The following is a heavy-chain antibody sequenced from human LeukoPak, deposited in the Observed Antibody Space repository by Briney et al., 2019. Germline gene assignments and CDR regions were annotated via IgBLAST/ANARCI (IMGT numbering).Heavy chain of an antibody. V-gene: IGHV4-30-2*01. CDR2: IYHSGST. Sequence: SETLSLTCAVSGGSISSGGYSWSWIRQPPGKGLDWIGYIYHSGSTYYNPSLKSRVTISVDRSKNQFSLKLSSVTAADTAVYYCARVVPAASEWFDHWGQGTLVTVSS. CDR1: GGSISSGGYS. CDR3: ARVVPAASEWFDH. J-gene: IGHJ5*02. D-gene: IGHD2-2*01.